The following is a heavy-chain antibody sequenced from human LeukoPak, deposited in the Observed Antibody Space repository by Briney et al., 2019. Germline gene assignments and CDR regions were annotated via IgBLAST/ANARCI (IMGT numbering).Heavy chain of an antibody. D-gene: IGHD3-10*01. CDR2: IYTSGST. J-gene: IGHJ4*02. Sequence: PSQTLSLTCTVSGGSISSGSYYWSWIRQPAGKGLEWIGRIYTSGSTNYNPSLKSRVTISVDTSKNQFSLKLSSVTAADTAVYYCARMVRGVYYFDYWGQGTLVTVSS. CDR1: GGSISSGSYY. V-gene: IGHV4-61*02. CDR3: ARMVRGVYYFDY.